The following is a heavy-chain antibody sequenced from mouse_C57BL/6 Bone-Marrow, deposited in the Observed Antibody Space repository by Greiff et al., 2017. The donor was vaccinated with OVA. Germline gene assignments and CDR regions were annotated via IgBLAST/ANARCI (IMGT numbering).Heavy chain of an antibody. CDR3: ARWGGGYDDAMDY. D-gene: IGHD2-2*01. J-gene: IGHJ4*01. Sequence: VQLVESGAELVRPGTSVKVSCKASGYAFTNYLIEWVKQRPGQGLEWIGVINPGSGGTNYNEKFKGKATLTADKSSSTAYMQLSSLTSEDSAVYFCARWGGGYDDAMDYWGQGTSVTVSS. CDR1: GYAFTNYL. V-gene: IGHV1-54*01. CDR2: INPGSGGT.